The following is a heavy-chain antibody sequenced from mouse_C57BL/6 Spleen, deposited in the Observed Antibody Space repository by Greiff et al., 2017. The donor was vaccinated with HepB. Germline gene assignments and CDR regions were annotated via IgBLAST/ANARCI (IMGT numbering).Heavy chain of an antibody. CDR3: ARDRYDGGWFAY. CDR2: ISDGGSYT. D-gene: IGHD2-12*01. Sequence: DVKLVESGGGLVKPGGSLKLSCAASGFTFSSYAMSWVRQTPEKRLEWVATISDGGSYTYYPDNVKGRFTISRDNAKNNLYLQMSHLKSEDTAMYYCARDRYDGGWFAYWGQGTLVTVSA. CDR1: GFTFSSYA. J-gene: IGHJ3*01. V-gene: IGHV5-4*01.